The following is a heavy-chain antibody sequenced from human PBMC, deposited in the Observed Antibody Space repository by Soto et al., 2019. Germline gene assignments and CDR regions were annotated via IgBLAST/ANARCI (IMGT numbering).Heavy chain of an antibody. V-gene: IGHV1-8*01. J-gene: IGHJ5*02. CDR1: GYTFINKD. CDR3: ARVDFWTSYDKRARWFDP. Sequence: QVQLVQSGATVKSPGASVKVSCKASGYTFINKDLTWVRQAAGQGLEWMGWMDIKNDYTVYAQKFKGRVTMTRDTSIATAYMELRGLRPEDTAVYYCARVDFWTSYDKRARWFDPWGQGTLVTFSA. D-gene: IGHD3-10*01. CDR2: MDIKNDYT.